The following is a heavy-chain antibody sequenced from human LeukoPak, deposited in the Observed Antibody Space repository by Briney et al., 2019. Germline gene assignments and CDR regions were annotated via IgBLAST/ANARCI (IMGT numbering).Heavy chain of an antibody. CDR3: ARRGTMVRGASDY. Sequence: PSETLSLTCTVDGGSLTDSYWTWIRQAPGQGLEWLGGINESGRTTYNPSLKSRVTILLDMSKKQFSLKVTSVTAADTAVYYCARRGTMVRGASDYWGQGTLVTVSS. J-gene: IGHJ4*02. D-gene: IGHD3-10*01. CDR1: GGSLTDSY. CDR2: INESGRT. V-gene: IGHV4-34*01.